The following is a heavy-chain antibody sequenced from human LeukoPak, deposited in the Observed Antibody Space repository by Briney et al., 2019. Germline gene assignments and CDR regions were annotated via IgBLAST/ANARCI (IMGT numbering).Heavy chain of an antibody. Sequence: GGSLRLSCAASGSAFSRTWIHWVRQAPGKGLVWVSHANNDASRTTYADSVRGRFTISRDNAKNTVSLQMNSLRAEDTAVYYCASDGAYAVAVWGQGTAVTVSS. CDR1: GSAFSRTW. CDR2: ANNDASRT. CDR3: ASDGAYAVAV. V-gene: IGHV3-74*01. J-gene: IGHJ6*02. D-gene: IGHD1-26*01.